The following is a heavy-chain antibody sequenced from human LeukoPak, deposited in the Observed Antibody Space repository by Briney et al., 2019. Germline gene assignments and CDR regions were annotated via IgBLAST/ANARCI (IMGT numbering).Heavy chain of an antibody. Sequence: SETLSLTCTVSGGSITSSIYYWGWLRQPPGKGLEWIGSVYYSGYTYYNPSLKSRLTISEDTSKNQFSLRLSSVSAADTAVYYCARQGGDSMVRGVVKDWFDPWGHGILVTVSS. CDR2: VYYSGYT. D-gene: IGHD3-10*01. CDR1: GGSITSSIYY. J-gene: IGHJ5*02. V-gene: IGHV4-39*01. CDR3: ARQGGDSMVRGVVKDWFDP.